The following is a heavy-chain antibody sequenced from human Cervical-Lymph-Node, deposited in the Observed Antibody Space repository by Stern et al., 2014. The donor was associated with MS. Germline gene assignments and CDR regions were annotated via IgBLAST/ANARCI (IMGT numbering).Heavy chain of an antibody. J-gene: IGHJ4*02. Sequence: VQLLESGPGLVKPSETLSLTCSVSGGSISSYYWNWIRQPPGKGLEWIANVHYRGTTNYNPSLKSRVTILLDTSIPQIFPKPNSGTAADTAVYYCAGSGTYYPDYWGQGILVTVSS. CDR3: AGSGTYYPDY. D-gene: IGHD3-3*01. CDR2: VHYRGTT. V-gene: IGHV4-59*08. CDR1: GGSISSYY.